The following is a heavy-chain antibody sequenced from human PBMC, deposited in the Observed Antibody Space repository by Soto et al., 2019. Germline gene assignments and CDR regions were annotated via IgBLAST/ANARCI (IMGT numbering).Heavy chain of an antibody. CDR3: AGERTFTMVRGFDY. J-gene: IGHJ4*02. D-gene: IGHD3-10*01. CDR2: ISYDGSNK. V-gene: IGHV3-30-3*01. CDR1: GFTFSSYA. Sequence: QVQLVESGGGVVQPGRSLRLSCAASGFTFSSYAMHWVRQAPGKGLEWVAVISYDGSNKYYADSVKGRFTISRDNSKNTLYLKMNSLRAEDTPVYYCAGERTFTMVRGFDYWGQGTLVTVSS.